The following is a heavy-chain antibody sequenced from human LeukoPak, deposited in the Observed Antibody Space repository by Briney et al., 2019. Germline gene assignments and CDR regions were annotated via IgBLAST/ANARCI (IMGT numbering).Heavy chain of an antibody. CDR1: GFVFSDHY. D-gene: IGHD6-13*01. Sequence: GGSLRLSCAASGFVFSDHYMDWVRQAPGKGLEWVSAISGSGGSTYYADSVKGRFTISRDNSKNTLYLQMNSLRAEDTAVYYCANIAAAGTKNPLDYWGQGTLVTVSS. CDR3: ANIAAAGTKNPLDY. J-gene: IGHJ4*02. V-gene: IGHV3-23*01. CDR2: ISGSGGST.